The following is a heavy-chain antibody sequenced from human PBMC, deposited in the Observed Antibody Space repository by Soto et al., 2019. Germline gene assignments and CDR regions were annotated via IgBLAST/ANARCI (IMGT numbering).Heavy chain of an antibody. J-gene: IGHJ4*02. Sequence: GGSLRLSCAASGFTFSNYWMSWVRQAPGKGLEWVANIKEDGSERYYVDSVKGRFTISRDNAKNSLYLQMTSLRPEDTAVYYCTRGHPSIYNYWGQGTLVTVSS. CDR1: GFTFSNYW. CDR2: IKEDGSER. V-gene: IGHV3-7*01. CDR3: TRGHPSIYNY. D-gene: IGHD4-4*01.